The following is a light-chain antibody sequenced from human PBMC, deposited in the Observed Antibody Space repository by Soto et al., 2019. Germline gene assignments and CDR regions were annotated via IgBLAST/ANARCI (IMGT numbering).Light chain of an antibody. CDR3: QQANSFPLT. J-gene: IGKJ4*01. CDR2: TGS. CDR1: QSISSW. V-gene: IGKV1-12*01. Sequence: DIQMTQSPSSVSASVGDRVSITCRASQSISSWLAWYQQKPGRAPKLLIYTGSSLQSGGPSRFSGTGSGTDFTLTISSLQPEDVATYYCQQANSFPLTFGGGTKVEIK.